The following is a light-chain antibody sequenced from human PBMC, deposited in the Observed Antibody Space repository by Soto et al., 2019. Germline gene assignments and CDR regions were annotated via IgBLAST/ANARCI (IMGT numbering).Light chain of an antibody. J-gene: IGLJ1*01. CDR2: EVS. CDR1: SSDVGSYNL. Sequence: QSVLTQPASVSGSPGQSITISCTGTSSDVGSYNLVSWYQQHPGKAPKLMIYEVSKRPSGVSNRFSGSKSGNTASLTIPGLQAEDEADYYCCSYAGSSTPYVFGTGTKVTV. CDR3: CSYAGSSTPYV. V-gene: IGLV2-23*02.